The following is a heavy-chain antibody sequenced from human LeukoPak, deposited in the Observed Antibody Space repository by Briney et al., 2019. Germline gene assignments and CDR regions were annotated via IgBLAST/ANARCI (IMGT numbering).Heavy chain of an antibody. V-gene: IGHV4-38-2*01. J-gene: IGHJ4*02. D-gene: IGHD3-16*01. CDR2: MQHSGYT. Sequence: SETLSLTCVVSGDAISSGNYWGWIRQPPGKGLDWIGNMQHSGYTNYNPSLTSRVTISVDTSKNQFSLKMKSVTAADTAVYYCARMGSDYWGQGTLVTVSS. CDR3: ARMGSDY. CDR1: GDAISSGNY.